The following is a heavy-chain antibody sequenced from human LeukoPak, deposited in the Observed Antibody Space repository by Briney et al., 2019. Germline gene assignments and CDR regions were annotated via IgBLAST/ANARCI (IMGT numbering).Heavy chain of an antibody. J-gene: IGHJ6*03. CDR1: GGSFSGYY. CDR2: INHSGST. D-gene: IGHD4-11*01. Sequence: SETLSLTCAVYGGSFSGYYWSWIRQPPGKGLEWIGEINHSGSTNYNPSLKSRVTISVDTSKNQFSLKLSSVTAADTAVYYCAGGSKHLSPHYYYYYMDVWGKGTTVTVSS. V-gene: IGHV4-34*01. CDR3: AGGSKHLSPHYYYYYMDV.